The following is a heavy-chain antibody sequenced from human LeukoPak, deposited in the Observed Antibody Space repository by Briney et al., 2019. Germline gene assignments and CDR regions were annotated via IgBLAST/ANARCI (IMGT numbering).Heavy chain of an antibody. CDR1: GFTFSSYS. J-gene: IGHJ4*02. V-gene: IGHV3-21*01. D-gene: IGHD6-6*01. CDR3: ARDAEAARLRLDY. CDR2: ISSSSSYI. Sequence: GGSLRLSCAASGFTFSSYSMNWVRQAPGKGLEWVSSISSSSSYIYYADSVKGRFTISRDNAKNSLYLQMNSLRAEDTAVYYCARDAEAARLRLDYWGQGTLVTVSS.